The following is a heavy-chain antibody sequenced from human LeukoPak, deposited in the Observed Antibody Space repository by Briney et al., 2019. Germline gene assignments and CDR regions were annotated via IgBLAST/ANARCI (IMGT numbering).Heavy chain of an antibody. CDR2: INHSRST. CDR3: ARRERGGNRYYYYYMDV. Sequence: SETLSLTCAVYGGSFSGYYWSWIRQPPGKGLEWIGEINHSRSTNYNPSLKSRVTISVDTSKNQFSLKLSSVTAADTAVYYCARRERGGNRYYYYYMDVWGKGTTVTVSS. V-gene: IGHV4-34*01. D-gene: IGHD4-23*01. J-gene: IGHJ6*03. CDR1: GGSFSGYY.